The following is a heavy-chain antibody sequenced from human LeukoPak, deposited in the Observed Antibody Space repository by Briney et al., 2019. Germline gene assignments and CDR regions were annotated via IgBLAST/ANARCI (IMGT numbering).Heavy chain of an antibody. Sequence: ASVNVSCKASGGTFSSYAISWVRQAPGQGLEWMGWMNPNSGNTGYAQKFQGRVTMTRNTSISTAYMELSSLRSEDTAVYYCARIDYYYYGMDVWGQGTTVTVSS. CDR1: GGTFSSYA. CDR3: ARIDYYYYGMDV. CDR2: MNPNSGNT. J-gene: IGHJ6*02. V-gene: IGHV1-8*02.